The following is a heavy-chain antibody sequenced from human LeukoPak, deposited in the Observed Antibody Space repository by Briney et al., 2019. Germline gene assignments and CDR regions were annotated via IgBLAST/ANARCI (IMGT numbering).Heavy chain of an antibody. V-gene: IGHV4-61*01. Sequence: SETLSLTCTVSGASVSSASYWTWIRQPPGKGVEWIVHIYNGVNTNYNPSLKSRVTISVDTSKNQFSLRPNSVTAADTAVYYCARSRAFNSGAFDPWGQGSLVTVSS. J-gene: IGHJ5*02. CDR1: GASVSSASY. CDR2: IYNGVNT. D-gene: IGHD1-26*01. CDR3: ARSRAFNSGAFDP.